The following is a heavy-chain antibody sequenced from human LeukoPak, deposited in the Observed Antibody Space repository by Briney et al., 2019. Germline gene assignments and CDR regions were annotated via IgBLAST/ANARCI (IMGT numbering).Heavy chain of an antibody. J-gene: IGHJ6*03. CDR2: ISSSSSYI. Sequence: PGGSLRLSCAASGFTFSSYSMNWVRQAPGKGLEWVSSISSSSSYIYYADSVKGRFTISRDNAKNSLYLQMNSLRAEDTAVYYCASYSMVRGVIVKKYYYYMDVWGKGTTVTVSS. CDR1: GFTFSSYS. D-gene: IGHD3-10*01. CDR3: ASYSMVRGVIVKKYYYYMDV. V-gene: IGHV3-21*01.